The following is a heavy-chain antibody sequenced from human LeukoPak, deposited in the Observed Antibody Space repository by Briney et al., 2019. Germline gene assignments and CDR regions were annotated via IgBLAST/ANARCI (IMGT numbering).Heavy chain of an antibody. CDR1: GFTFSNYW. V-gene: IGHV3-7*03. D-gene: IGHD4-17*01. Sequence: GGSLRLSCAASGFTFSNYWMSWVRQAPGKGLEWVANIKQDGSEKYYVDSVKGRFTISRDNAKNSLYLQMNSLRAEDTAVYYCATVYGDYLSYWGQGTLVTVSS. CDR2: IKQDGSEK. CDR3: ATVYGDYLSY. J-gene: IGHJ4*02.